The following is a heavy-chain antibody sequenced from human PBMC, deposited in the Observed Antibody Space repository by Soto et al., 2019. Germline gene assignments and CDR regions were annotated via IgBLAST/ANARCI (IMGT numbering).Heavy chain of an antibody. CDR1: GFTFSSNW. CDR3: ARGSSSWYVSFDY. CDR2: INSDGSIT. J-gene: IGHJ4*02. Sequence: GGSLRLSCAASGFTFSSNWIHWVRQAPGKGLVWVSRINSDGSITSYADSVKGQFTISRDNAKNTLYLQMNSLRAEDTAVYYCARGSSSWYVSFDYWGQGILVTVYS. D-gene: IGHD6-13*01. V-gene: IGHV3-74*01.